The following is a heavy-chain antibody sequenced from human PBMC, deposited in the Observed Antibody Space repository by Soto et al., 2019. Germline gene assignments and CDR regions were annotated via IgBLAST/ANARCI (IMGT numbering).Heavy chain of an antibody. CDR3: ARVKGGTTRRAFDS. CDR2: IYDNGGA. Sequence: QVQLQESGPGLVKPSQTLSLTCTVSGDSISSGGYYWSWIRQHPVKGLEWIGYIYDNGGAYYSPSLKGRVVISVDRSENKSSLRLSSVTAADTAVYYCARVKGGTTRRAFDSWGQGTLVTVSS. CDR1: GDSISSGGYY. J-gene: IGHJ4*02. D-gene: IGHD1-7*01. V-gene: IGHV4-31*03.